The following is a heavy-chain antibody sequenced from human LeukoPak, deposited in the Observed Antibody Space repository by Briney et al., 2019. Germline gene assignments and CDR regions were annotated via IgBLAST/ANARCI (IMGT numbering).Heavy chain of an antibody. Sequence: EASVRVSCKASGYTFTSYGISWVRQAPGQGLEWMVWISAYNGNTNYAQKLQGRVTMTTDTSTSTAYMELRSLRSDDTAVYYCARDLGPNWFDPWGQGTLVTVSS. CDR1: GYTFTSYG. CDR3: ARDLGPNWFDP. D-gene: IGHD3-16*01. V-gene: IGHV1-18*01. J-gene: IGHJ5*02. CDR2: ISAYNGNT.